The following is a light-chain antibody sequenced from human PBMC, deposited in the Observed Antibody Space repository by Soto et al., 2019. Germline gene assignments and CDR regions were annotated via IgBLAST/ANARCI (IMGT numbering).Light chain of an antibody. CDR2: GAS. J-gene: IGKJ2*01. Sequence: EIVLTQSPGTLSLSPGERATLSCRASQSVSSSYLAWYQQKPGQAPRLLIYGASSRATGIPDRFSGSGSGTDFTLTISRLEPEDFEVYYCQQYGSSPYTFGQGAKLDIK. CDR3: QQYGSSPYT. CDR1: QSVSSSY. V-gene: IGKV3-20*01.